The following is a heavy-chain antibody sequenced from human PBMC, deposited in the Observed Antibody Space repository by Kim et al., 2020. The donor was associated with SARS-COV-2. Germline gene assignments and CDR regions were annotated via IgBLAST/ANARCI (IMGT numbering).Heavy chain of an antibody. CDR3: AKDQVWNFGGSYRPSFDY. Sequence: GGSLRLSCAASGFTFSSYAMSWVRQAPGKGLEWVSAISGSGGSTYYADSVKGRFTISRDNSKNTLYLQMNSLRAEDTAVYYCAKDQVWNFGGSYRPSFDYWGQGTLVTVSS. D-gene: IGHD3-16*02. CDR2: ISGSGGST. CDR1: GFTFSSYA. V-gene: IGHV3-23*01. J-gene: IGHJ4*02.